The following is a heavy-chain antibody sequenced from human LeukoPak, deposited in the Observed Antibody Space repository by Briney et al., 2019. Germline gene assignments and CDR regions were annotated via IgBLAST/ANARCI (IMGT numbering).Heavy chain of an antibody. J-gene: IGHJ3*02. D-gene: IGHD5-18*01. CDR1: GYTFTSYD. V-gene: IGHV1-8*03. Sequence: ASVKVSCKASGYTFTSYDINWVRQATGQGLEWMGWMNPNSGNTGYAQKFQGRVTITRNTSISTAYMELNSLRSEDTAVYYCASLTATHARSDAFDIWGQGTMVTVSS. CDR3: ASLTATHARSDAFDI. CDR2: MNPNSGNT.